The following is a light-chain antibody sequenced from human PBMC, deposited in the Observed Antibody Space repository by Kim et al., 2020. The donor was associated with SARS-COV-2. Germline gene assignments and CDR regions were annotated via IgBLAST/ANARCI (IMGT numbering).Light chain of an antibody. CDR2: KNT. Sequence: SYELTQPSSVSVSPGQTARITCSGDVLAKKYARWFQQKPGQAPILVIYKNTERPSGIPERFSGSSSGTTVTLTISGAQVEDEADYYCYSAADNSWV. V-gene: IGLV3-27*01. J-gene: IGLJ3*02. CDR3: YSAADNSWV. CDR1: VLAKKY.